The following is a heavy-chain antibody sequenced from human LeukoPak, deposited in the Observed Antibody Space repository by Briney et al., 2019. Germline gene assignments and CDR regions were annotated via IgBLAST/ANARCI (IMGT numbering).Heavy chain of an antibody. J-gene: IGHJ4*02. V-gene: IGHV3-30-3*01. CDR2: ISYDGSNK. CDR3: TSYSSSWYVFGY. D-gene: IGHD6-13*01. CDR1: GFTFSSYW. Sequence: PGGSLRLSCAASGFTFSSYWMSWVRQAPGKGLEWVAVISYDGSNKYYADSVKGRFTISRDNSKNTLYLQMNSLRAEDTAVYYCTSYSSSWYVFGYWGQGTLVTVSS.